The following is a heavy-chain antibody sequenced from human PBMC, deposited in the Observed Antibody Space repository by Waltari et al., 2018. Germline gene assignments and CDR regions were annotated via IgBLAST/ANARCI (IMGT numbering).Heavy chain of an antibody. CDR1: GLSFTDYW. D-gene: IGHD7-27*01. J-gene: IGHJ4*02. CDR2: IHKDGSEK. Sequence: EVPLVESGGGLVQPGGSLSLSGAASGLSFTDYWMGWVRQAPGKGPEWVANIHKDGSEKNYVDYVKGRFTISRDNAKDSVYLQMNSLRADDTAMYYCVRDHWGPDYWGQGTLVTVSS. CDR3: VRDHWGPDY. V-gene: IGHV3-7*01.